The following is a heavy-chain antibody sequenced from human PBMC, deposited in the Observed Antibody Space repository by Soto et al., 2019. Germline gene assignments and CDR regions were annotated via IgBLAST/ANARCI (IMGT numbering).Heavy chain of an antibody. CDR3: AKDSYSSGWTPVQYYYYYYGMDV. D-gene: IGHD6-19*01. J-gene: IGHJ6*02. Sequence: QVQLVESGGGVVQPGRSLRLSCAASGFTFSRYGMHWVRQAPGKGLEWVAVISYDGSNKYYADSVKGRFTISRDNSHNTLYLQMNSLRAADTAVYYCAKDSYSSGWTPVQYYYYYYGMDVWGQGTTVTVSS. V-gene: IGHV3-30*18. CDR2: ISYDGSNK. CDR1: GFTFSRYG.